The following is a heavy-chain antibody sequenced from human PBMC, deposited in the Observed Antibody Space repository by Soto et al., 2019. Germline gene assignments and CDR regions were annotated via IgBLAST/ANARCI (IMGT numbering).Heavy chain of an antibody. J-gene: IGHJ6*02. D-gene: IGHD2-2*02. Sequence: GGSLRLSCAASGFTFSSYAMSWVRQAPGKGLEWVSAISGSGGSTYYADSVKGRFTISRDNSKNTLYLQMNSLRAEDTAVYYCAKYSRSAISLYYYYGMDVWRQGTTVTVSS. CDR1: GFTFSSYA. CDR2: ISGSGGST. CDR3: AKYSRSAISLYYYYGMDV. V-gene: IGHV3-23*01.